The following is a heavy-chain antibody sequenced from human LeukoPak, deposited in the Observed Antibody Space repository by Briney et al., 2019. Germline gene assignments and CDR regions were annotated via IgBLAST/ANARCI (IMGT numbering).Heavy chain of an antibody. Sequence: GRSLRLSCAASGFTSSSYGMHWVRQAPPKGLDWVAVIWYDGSNKYYADSVKGRFTISRDNSKNTLYLQMNSLRAEDTAVYYCARALIAADRYYYYGMDVWGQGTTVTVSS. V-gene: IGHV3-33*01. D-gene: IGHD6-13*01. CDR1: GFTSSSYG. CDR2: IWYDGSNK. J-gene: IGHJ6*02. CDR3: ARALIAADRYYYYGMDV.